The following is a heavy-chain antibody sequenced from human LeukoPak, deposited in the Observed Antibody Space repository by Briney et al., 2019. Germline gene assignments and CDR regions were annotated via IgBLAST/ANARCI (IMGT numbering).Heavy chain of an antibody. CDR1: GDSISSGDYY. J-gene: IGHJ3*02. CDR2: ISGSGST. V-gene: IGHV4-61*02. D-gene: IGHD3-22*01. Sequence: PSETPSLTCTVSGDSISSGDYYWSWIRQPAGKGLEWIGRISGSGSTNYNPSLKSRVTISVDTSKNQFSLKLSSVTAADTAVYFCARGPYSYDSSGAFDIWGQGTMVTVSS. CDR3: ARGPYSYDSSGAFDI.